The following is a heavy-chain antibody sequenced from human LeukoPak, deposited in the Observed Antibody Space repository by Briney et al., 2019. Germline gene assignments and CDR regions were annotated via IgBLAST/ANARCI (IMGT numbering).Heavy chain of an antibody. CDR3: ARARTIDY. V-gene: IGHV7-4-1*02. CDR1: GYTFTTYA. J-gene: IGHJ4*02. D-gene: IGHD1/OR15-1a*01. CDR2: INTNTGHP. Sequence: ASVKVSCKASGYTFTTYAMTWVRQAPGQGLEWIGWINTNTGHPTYAQGFAGRFVFSLDTSVSTAYLQISSLKAEDTAVYFCARARTIDYWGQGTLVTVSS.